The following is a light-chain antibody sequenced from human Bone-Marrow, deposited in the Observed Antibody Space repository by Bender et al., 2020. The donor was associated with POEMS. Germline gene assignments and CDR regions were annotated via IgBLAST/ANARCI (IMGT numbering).Light chain of an antibody. J-gene: IGLJ2*01. CDR1: NIGSKS. Sequence: SYVLTQPPSVSVTPGQTARIACGGNNIGSKSVHWYQQKAGQAPVLVVYDDSDRPSGIPERFSGSNSGNTATLTISRVEAGDEADYYCQVWESTTDHHVVFGGGTKLTVL. CDR3: QVWESTTDHHVV. CDR2: DDS. V-gene: IGLV3-21*02.